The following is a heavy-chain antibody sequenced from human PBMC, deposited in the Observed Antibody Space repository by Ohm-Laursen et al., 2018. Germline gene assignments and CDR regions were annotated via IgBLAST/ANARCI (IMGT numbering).Heavy chain of an antibody. D-gene: IGHD3-10*01. CDR2: IWYDGSNK. J-gene: IGHJ6*02. V-gene: IGHV3-33*06. CDR3: AKDSSGGYYGMHV. CDR1: GFIFRNSG. Sequence: SLRLSCAASGFIFRNSGMHWVRQAPGKGLEWVAVIWYDGSNKYYADSVKGRFTISRDNSENTLYLQMNSLRAEDTALYYCAKDSSGGYYGMHVWGQGTTVTVSS.